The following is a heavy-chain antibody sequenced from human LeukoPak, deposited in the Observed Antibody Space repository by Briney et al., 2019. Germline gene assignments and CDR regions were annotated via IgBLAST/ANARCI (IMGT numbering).Heavy chain of an antibody. CDR2: IGNNGGGI. CDR1: GFTFSTYT. Sequence: PGGSLRLSCAASGFTFSTYTMYWVRHPPGKRLEWVSIIGNNGGGIHYADSVKGRFTISRDNFKNALYLQMNSLRVEDTAVYYCAIDPNWGTHSWGQGVLVIVSS. V-gene: IGHV3-23*01. D-gene: IGHD7-27*01. J-gene: IGHJ4*02. CDR3: AIDPNWGTHS.